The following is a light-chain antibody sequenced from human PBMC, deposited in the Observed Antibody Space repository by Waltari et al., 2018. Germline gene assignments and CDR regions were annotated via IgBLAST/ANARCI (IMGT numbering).Light chain of an antibody. J-gene: IGKJ4*01. CDR2: TAS. CDR1: QDLSNY. Sequence: IQMTQSPSSLSASVGARVTLTCRASQDLSNYLAWFQQKPGKAPDALIYTASTLRGGVPSKFSGSGFGTDFSLSISNLQPEDSATYYCQQYYSYPLTFGGGTKVEIK. CDR3: QQYYSYPLT. V-gene: IGKV1-16*02.